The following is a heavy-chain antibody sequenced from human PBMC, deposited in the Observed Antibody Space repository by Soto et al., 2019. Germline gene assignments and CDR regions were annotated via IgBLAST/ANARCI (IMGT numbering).Heavy chain of an antibody. CDR1: RFTFSTYA. D-gene: IGHD6-13*01. CDR2: ITSSGSST. V-gene: IGHV3-23*01. Sequence: GGSLRLSCAASRFTFSTYAMNWVRQAPGKGLEWVSTITSSGSSTYYADSVKGRFTISRDNPKNTLYLQMNSLRVDDTAIYYCAKAPTAAGTYWADYWGQGTLVTVSS. CDR3: AKAPTAAGTYWADY. J-gene: IGHJ4*02.